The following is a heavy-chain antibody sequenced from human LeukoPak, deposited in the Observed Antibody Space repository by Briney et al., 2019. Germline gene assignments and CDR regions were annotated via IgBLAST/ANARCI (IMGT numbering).Heavy chain of an antibody. D-gene: IGHD2-15*01. CDR1: GFTFSSYA. CDR2: ISGSGGST. CDR3: AKAPTPLDAFDI. J-gene: IGHJ3*02. Sequence: PGGSLRLSCAASGFTFSSYAMSWVRQAPGKGLEWVSAISGSGGSTYYADSVKGRFTISRDNSKNTLYLQMNSLRVEDTAVYYCAKAPTPLDAFDIWGQGTMVTVSS. V-gene: IGHV3-23*01.